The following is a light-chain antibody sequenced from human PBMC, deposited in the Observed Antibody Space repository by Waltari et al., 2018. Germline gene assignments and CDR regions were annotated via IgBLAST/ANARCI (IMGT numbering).Light chain of an antibody. J-gene: IGLJ2*01. CDR1: TSTIGNHY. CDR3: ATWDGSLSVVL. V-gene: IGLV1-51*01. Sequence: QSVLTQPPSVSAAPGQKVTISCSASTSTIGNHYVSWYQQLPGTPPKLPIYDNNQRPSGIPDRFSGSNSGTAATLGITGPQTGDEADYYCATWDGSLSVVLFGGGTKVTVL. CDR2: DNN.